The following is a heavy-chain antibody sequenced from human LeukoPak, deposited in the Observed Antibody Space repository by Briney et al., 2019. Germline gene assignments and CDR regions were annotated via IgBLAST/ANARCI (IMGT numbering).Heavy chain of an antibody. CDR3: ARGGGYCSSTSCYLDY. CDR2: IYYSGST. V-gene: IGHV4-31*03. Sequence: SETLSLTCTVSGGPISSGGYYWSWIRQHPGKGLEWIGYIYYSGSTYYNPSLNSRVTISVDTSKNQFSLKLSSVTAADTAVYYCARGGGYCSSTSCYLDYWGQGTLVTVSS. D-gene: IGHD2-2*01. J-gene: IGHJ4*02. CDR1: GGPISSGGYY.